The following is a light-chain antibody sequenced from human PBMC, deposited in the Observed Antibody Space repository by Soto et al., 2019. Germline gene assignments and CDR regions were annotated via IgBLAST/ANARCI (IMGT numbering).Light chain of an antibody. CDR2: AAS. J-gene: IGKJ4*01. Sequence: DIQLTQSPSFLSASIGDRVTITCRASQGISSYLAWYQQKPGKAPKLLIYAASTLQSGVPSGFSGSGSGTEFTLTISSLQPEEFATYYGQQLKSYPHGLTCAGGTKVAIK. CDR1: QGISSY. CDR3: QQLKSYPHGLT. V-gene: IGKV1-9*01.